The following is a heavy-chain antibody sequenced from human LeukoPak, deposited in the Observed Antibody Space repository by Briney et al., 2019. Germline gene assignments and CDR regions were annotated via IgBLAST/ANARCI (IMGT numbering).Heavy chain of an antibody. CDR1: GFTFTTYW. Sequence: GGSLRLSCAASGFTFTTYWMHWVRQAPGKGLVWVSHINSDGSITSYADSVKGRSTISRDNAKNTLYLQMNSLRAEDTAVYYCARDAVDTANAVWGQGTTVTVSS. J-gene: IGHJ6*02. CDR2: INSDGSIT. CDR3: ARDAVDTANAV. D-gene: IGHD5-18*01. V-gene: IGHV3-74*01.